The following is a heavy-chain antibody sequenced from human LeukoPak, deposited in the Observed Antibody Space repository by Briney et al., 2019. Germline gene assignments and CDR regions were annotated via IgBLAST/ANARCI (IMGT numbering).Heavy chain of an antibody. Sequence: SSETLSLTCTVSGASVSSSSYYWAWIRQPPGKGLEWIGSIYYSGTTHYNPSLKSRVSISVDTSKNRFSLKLSSVTAADTAVYYCARGRRGYSGYWGQGTLVTVSS. CDR3: ARGRRGYSGY. CDR1: GASVSSSSYY. CDR2: IYYSGTT. V-gene: IGHV4-39*07. J-gene: IGHJ4*02. D-gene: IGHD5-12*01.